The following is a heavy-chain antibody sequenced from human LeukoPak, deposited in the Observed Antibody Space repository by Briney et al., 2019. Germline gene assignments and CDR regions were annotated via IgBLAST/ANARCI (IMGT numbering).Heavy chain of an antibody. CDR2: IYHSGRT. CDR1: GYSISSGYY. CDR3: AREEYCSSTSCPSFDY. D-gene: IGHD2-2*01. V-gene: IGHV4-38-2*02. J-gene: IGHJ4*02. Sequence: SETLSLTCTVSGYSISSGYYWGWIRQPPGKGLECIGSIYHSGRTFYNPSRKSRVTISVDTSKDQFSLKLSSVTAADTAVYYCAREEYCSSTSCPSFDYWGQGTLVTVSS.